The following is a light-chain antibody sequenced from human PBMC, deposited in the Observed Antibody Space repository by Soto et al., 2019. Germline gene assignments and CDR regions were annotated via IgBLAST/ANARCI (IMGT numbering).Light chain of an antibody. V-gene: IGKV1-5*03. CDR1: QSISSS. CDR2: KAS. Sequence: DIQMTQYPSTLSASVGEKVTITCRASQSISSSLAWYKQKPGKASKLLIYKASTLQSGVPSRFSGSGSGTEFSLAISSLQPDDSATYYCQQYNDNWTFGQGTKVDIK. CDR3: QQYNDNWT. J-gene: IGKJ1*01.